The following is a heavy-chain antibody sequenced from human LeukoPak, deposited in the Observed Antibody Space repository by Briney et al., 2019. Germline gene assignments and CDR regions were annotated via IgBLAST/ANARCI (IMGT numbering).Heavy chain of an antibody. Sequence: GGSLRLSCAASGFTFSSYWMSWVRPAPGKGLEWVANIKQDGSEKYYVDSVKGRFTISRDNAKNSLYLQMNSLRAEDTAVYYCMANYSSSWYYFDYWGQGTLVTVSS. CDR1: GFTFSSYW. V-gene: IGHV3-7*01. CDR3: MANYSSSWYYFDY. D-gene: IGHD6-13*01. CDR2: IKQDGSEK. J-gene: IGHJ4*02.